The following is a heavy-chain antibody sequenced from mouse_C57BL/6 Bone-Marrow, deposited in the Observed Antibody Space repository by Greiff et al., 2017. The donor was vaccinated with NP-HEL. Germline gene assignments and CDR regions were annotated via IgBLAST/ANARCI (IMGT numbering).Heavy chain of an antibody. CDR2: IPPNSGSN. V-gene: IGHV1-64*01. Sequence: QVQLQQPGAELVKPGASVKLSCKASGYTFTSYWLHWVKQRPGQGLEWIGMIPPNSGSNNYNEKFKSKATLTVNKSSSTAYMQLSSLTSEYSAVYYCARYGGYGNSSFWDWGQGTTLTVAS. CDR1: GYTFTSYW. D-gene: IGHD2-1*01. CDR3: ARYGGYGNSSFWD. J-gene: IGHJ2*01.